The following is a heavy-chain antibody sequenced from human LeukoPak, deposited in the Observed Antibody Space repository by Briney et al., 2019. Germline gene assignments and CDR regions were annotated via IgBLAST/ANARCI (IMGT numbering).Heavy chain of an antibody. CDR3: ARQADSSGYHDY. Sequence: ASVKVSCKASGYTFTSYDINWMRQAPGQGLEWMGWISAYNGHTNYAQKLQGRVTMTTDTSTSTAYMELRSLRSDDTAVYCCARQADSSGYHDYWGQGTLVTVSS. J-gene: IGHJ4*02. CDR2: ISAYNGHT. V-gene: IGHV1-18*01. D-gene: IGHD3-22*01. CDR1: GYTFTSYD.